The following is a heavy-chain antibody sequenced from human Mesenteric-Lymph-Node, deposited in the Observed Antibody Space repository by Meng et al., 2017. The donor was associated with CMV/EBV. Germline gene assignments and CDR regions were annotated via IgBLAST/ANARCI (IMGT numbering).Heavy chain of an antibody. D-gene: IGHD6-19*01. CDR3: VREYTSPVGDFDY. J-gene: IGHJ4*02. Sequence: ASVKVSCKASGYTFTGYYMHWVRQAPGQGLEWMGWINPNSGGTNYVQRFQGRITMTRDTSISTAYMELSRLRSDDTAVYYCVREYTSPVGDFDYWGQGTLVTVSS. CDR2: INPNSGGT. V-gene: IGHV1-2*02. CDR1: GYTFTGYY.